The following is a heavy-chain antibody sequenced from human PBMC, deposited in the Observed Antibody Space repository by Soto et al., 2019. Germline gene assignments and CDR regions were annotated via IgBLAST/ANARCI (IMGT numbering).Heavy chain of an antibody. CDR3: ARDKYGYSYGFWFDP. CDR1: GYTFTSYG. V-gene: IGHV1-18*01. D-gene: IGHD5-18*01. CDR2: ISAYNGNT. Sequence: QVQLVQSGAEVRKPGASVKVSCKASGYTFTSYGISWVRQAPGQGLEWMGWISAYNGNTNYAQKLQGRVTMTTDTSTSTAYMELRSLRSDDTAVYYCARDKYGYSYGFWFDPWGQGTLVTVSS. J-gene: IGHJ5*02.